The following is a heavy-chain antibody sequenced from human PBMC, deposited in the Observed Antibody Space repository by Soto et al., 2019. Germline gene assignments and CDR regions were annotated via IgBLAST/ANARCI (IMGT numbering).Heavy chain of an antibody. V-gene: IGHV1-69*02. J-gene: IGHJ5*02. CDR3: ARGLDGSGSPNWFDP. Sequence: ASVKVSCKASGGTFSSYTISWVRQAPGQGLEWMGRIIPILGIANYAQKFQGRVTITADKSTSTAYMELSSLRSEDTAVYYCARGLDGSGSPNWFDPWGQGTLVTVSS. CDR2: IIPILGIA. CDR1: GGTFSSYT. D-gene: IGHD3-10*01.